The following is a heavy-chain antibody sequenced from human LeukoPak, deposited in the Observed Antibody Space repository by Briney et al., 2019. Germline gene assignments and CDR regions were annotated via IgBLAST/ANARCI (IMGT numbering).Heavy chain of an antibody. CDR3: VKDASSSGWYFEN. D-gene: IGHD6-19*01. CDR1: GFTFDDYA. CDR2: IIWNSGNI. V-gene: IGHV3-9*01. Sequence: PGRCLRLSCTASGFTFDDYAVHWVRQVPRKGPEWVSGIIWNSGNIAYADSVKGRFTISRDNAKNSLSLQMNSLRPEDTAFYYCVKDASSSGWYFENWGQGTLVTVSS. J-gene: IGHJ1*01.